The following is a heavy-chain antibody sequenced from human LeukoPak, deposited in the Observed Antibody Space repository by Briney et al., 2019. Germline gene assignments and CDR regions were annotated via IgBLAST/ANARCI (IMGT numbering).Heavy chain of an antibody. V-gene: IGHV6-1*01. D-gene: IGHD6-19*01. CDR3: AREDEYSSGWFRYFDY. CDR1: GDSVSSNSAA. CDR2: TYYRSKWYN. Sequence: KASQTLSLTCAISGDSVSSNSAAWNWIRQSPSRGLEWLGRTYYRSKWYNDYAVSVKSRITINPDTSKNQFSLQLNSVTPEDTAVYYCAREDEYSSGWFRYFDYWGQGTLVTVSS. J-gene: IGHJ4*02.